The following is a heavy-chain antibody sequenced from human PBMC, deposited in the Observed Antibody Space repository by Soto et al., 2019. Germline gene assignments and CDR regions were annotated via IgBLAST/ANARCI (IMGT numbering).Heavy chain of an antibody. D-gene: IGHD4-4*01. Sequence: PGGSLRLSCAASGFTFSSYAMSWVRQAPGKGLEWVSAISGSGGSTYYADSVKRRFTISRDNSKNTLYLQMNSLRAEDTAVYYCAKAPDYSNYGRENWFDPWGQGTLVTVSS. J-gene: IGHJ5*02. CDR1: GFTFSSYA. V-gene: IGHV3-23*01. CDR2: ISGSGGST. CDR3: AKAPDYSNYGRENWFDP.